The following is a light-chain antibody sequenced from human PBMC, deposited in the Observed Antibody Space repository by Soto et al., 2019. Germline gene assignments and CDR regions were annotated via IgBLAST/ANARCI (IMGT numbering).Light chain of an antibody. V-gene: IGKV1-5*03. CDR3: QQYNGYPWT. Sequence: DIPMTQSPSTLSASVGDRVTISCRASQSIATWLAWYQQKPGKAPKLLIYKASTLESGVPSRFSGSGSETDFTLTISSLQPDDFATYSCQQYNGYPWTFAQGTKVEIK. J-gene: IGKJ1*01. CDR2: KAS. CDR1: QSIATW.